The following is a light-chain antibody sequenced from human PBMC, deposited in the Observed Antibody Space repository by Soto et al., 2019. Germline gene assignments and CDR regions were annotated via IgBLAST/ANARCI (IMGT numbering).Light chain of an antibody. CDR1: SSDVGSYNL. J-gene: IGLJ2*01. CDR2: EGS. Sequence: QSALTQPASVSGSPGQSITISCTGTSSDVGSYNLVSWYQQHPGKAPKLMIYEGSKWPSGVSNRFSGSKSGNTASLTISGLQAEDEADYYCCSYAGSSTYVVFGGGTKLTVL. CDR3: CSYAGSSTYVV. V-gene: IGLV2-23*01.